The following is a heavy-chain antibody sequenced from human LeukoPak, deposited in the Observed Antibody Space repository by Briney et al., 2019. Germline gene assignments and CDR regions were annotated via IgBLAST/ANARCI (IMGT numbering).Heavy chain of an antibody. CDR3: ARVRYEYGDFPYFDY. J-gene: IGHJ4*02. D-gene: IGHD4-17*01. CDR1: GGSISSYY. Sequence: PSETLSLTCTVSGGSISSYYWSWIRQPPGKGLEWIGYIYYSGSTNYNPSLKSRVTISVDTSKNQFSLKLSSVTAADTAVYYCARVRYEYGDFPYFDYWGQGTLVTVSS. V-gene: IGHV4-59*12. CDR2: IYYSGST.